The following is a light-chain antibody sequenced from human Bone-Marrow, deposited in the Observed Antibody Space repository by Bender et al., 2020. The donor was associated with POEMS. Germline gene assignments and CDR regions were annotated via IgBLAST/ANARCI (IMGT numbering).Light chain of an antibody. CDR3: CSYTVGTSSV. V-gene: IGLV2-8*01. J-gene: IGLJ2*01. Sequence: QSALTQPASVSGSPGQSITISCTGTSSDIGGYNYVSWYQQHPGKAPKLVIYEVSKRPSGVPDRFSGSRSGNTASLTVSGLQAEDEADYYCCSYTVGTSSVFGGGTRLTVL. CDR1: SSDIGGYNY. CDR2: EVS.